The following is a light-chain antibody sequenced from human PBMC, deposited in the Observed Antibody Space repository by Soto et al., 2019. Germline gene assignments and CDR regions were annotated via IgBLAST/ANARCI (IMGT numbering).Light chain of an antibody. CDR2: DVS. V-gene: IGLV2-14*01. CDR3: SSYTSSSLYV. J-gene: IGLJ1*01. Sequence: QSALTQPASVSGSPGQSITISCTGTSSDVGGYNYVSWYQQLPGKAPKLMIYDVSDRPSGVSNRFSGSKSGNTASLTISGLQAEDEADYYRSSYTSSSLYVFGTGTKVTVL. CDR1: SSDVGGYNY.